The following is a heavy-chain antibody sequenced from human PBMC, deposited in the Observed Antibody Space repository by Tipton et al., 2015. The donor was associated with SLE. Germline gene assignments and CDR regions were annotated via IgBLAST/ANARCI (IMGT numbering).Heavy chain of an antibody. CDR2: TYSGGST. J-gene: IGHJ4*02. V-gene: IGHV3-53*01. CDR3: ARGAARRGLDY. D-gene: IGHD6-6*01. CDR1: GFTFSSYW. Sequence: SLRLSCAASGFTFSSYWMSWVRQAPGKGLEWVSVTYSGGSTYYADSVKGRFTISRDNSKNTLYLQMNSLRAEDTAVYYCARGAARRGLDYWGQGTPVTVSS.